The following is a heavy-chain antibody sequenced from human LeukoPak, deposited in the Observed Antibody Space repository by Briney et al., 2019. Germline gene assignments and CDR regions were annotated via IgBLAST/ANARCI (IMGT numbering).Heavy chain of an antibody. CDR2: IKQDGSAK. D-gene: IGHD3-22*01. Sequence: GGSLRLSCAASGLTFSSYWMTWVRQAPGKGLEWVANIKQDGSAKYYADSLRGRFSISRDNVKNSLFLQMNSLSDDDTAVYYCARCPYDSTGYYSVPSHLDYWGQGTLVTVSS. J-gene: IGHJ4*02. V-gene: IGHV3-7*01. CDR1: GLTFSSYW. CDR3: ARCPYDSTGYYSVPSHLDY.